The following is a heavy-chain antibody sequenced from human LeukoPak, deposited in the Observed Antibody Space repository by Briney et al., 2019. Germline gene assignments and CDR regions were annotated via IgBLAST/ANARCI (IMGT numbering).Heavy chain of an antibody. CDR3: ARDPDCSSTSCYLYYYYGMDV. CDR2: ISYDGSNK. J-gene: IGHJ6*02. D-gene: IGHD2-2*01. V-gene: IGHV3-30*04. Sequence: GGSLRLSCAASGFTFSSYAMHWVRQAPGKGLEWVAVISYDGSNKYCADSVKGRFTISRDNSKNALYLQMNSLRAEDTAVYYCARDPDCSSTSCYLYYYYGMDVWGQGTTVTVSS. CDR1: GFTFSSYA.